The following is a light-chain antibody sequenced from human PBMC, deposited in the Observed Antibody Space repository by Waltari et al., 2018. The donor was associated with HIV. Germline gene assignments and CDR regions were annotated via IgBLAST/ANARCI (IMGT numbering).Light chain of an antibody. CDR3: STWDNSLSHWV. CDR1: LSHPGGNF. V-gene: IGLV1-47*01. Sequence: QSVVTQPPSASGTPGPTISISCPGDLSHPGGNFVYWYQQRPGTAPRLLIYRNDQRPSGVPDRFSGSKSATSASLAISGLRSEDEADYHCSTWDNSLSHWVLGGGTKVTVL. CDR2: RND. J-gene: IGLJ3*02.